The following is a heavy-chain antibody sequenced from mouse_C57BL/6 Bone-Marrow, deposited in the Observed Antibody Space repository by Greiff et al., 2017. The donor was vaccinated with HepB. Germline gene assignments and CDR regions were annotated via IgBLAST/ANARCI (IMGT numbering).Heavy chain of an antibody. D-gene: IGHD1-1*01. Sequence: EVMLVESGPGLAKPSQTLSLTCSVTGYSITSDYWNWIRKFPGNKLEYMGYISYSGSTYYNPSLNSRIYIPRDTSKNQYYLQLTSVTTEDTATYYCARCPHYYGSSHYFDYWGQGTTLTVSS. CDR3: ARCPHYYGSSHYFDY. CDR1: GYSITSDY. CDR2: ISYSGST. V-gene: IGHV3-8*01. J-gene: IGHJ2*01.